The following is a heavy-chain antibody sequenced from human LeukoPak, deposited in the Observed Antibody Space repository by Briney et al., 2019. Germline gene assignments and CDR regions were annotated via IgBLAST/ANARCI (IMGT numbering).Heavy chain of an antibody. V-gene: IGHV3-30-3*01. CDR1: GFTFSSYA. CDR2: ISYDGSNK. J-gene: IGHJ3*02. Sequence: QAGRSLRLSCAASGFTFSSYAMPWVRQAPGKGLEWVAVISYDGSNKYYADSVKGRFTISRDNSKNTLYLQMNSLRAEDTAVYYCARGLVRRYFDRSLMGAFDIWGQGTMVTVSS. CDR3: ARGLVRRYFDRSLMGAFDI. D-gene: IGHD3-9*01.